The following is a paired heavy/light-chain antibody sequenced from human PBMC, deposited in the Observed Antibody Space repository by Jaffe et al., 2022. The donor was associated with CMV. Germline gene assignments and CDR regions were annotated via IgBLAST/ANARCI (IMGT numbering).Light chain of an antibody. CDR3: QQYDNLPRGAFT. J-gene: IGKJ3*01. Sequence: DIQMTQSPSSLSASVGDRVTITCQASQDISNYLNWYQQKPGKAPKLLIYDASNLETGVPSRFSGSGSGTDFTFTISSLQPEDIATYYCQQYDNLPRGAFTFGPGTKVDIK. CDR1: QDISNY. V-gene: IGKV1-33*01. CDR2: DAS.
Heavy chain of an antibody. CDR3: ATFPPHTAMVDDSLSFDY. CDR2: IDPSDSYT. D-gene: IGHD5-18*01. CDR1: GYSFTSYW. J-gene: IGHJ4*02. V-gene: IGHV5-10-1*03. Sequence: EVQLVQSGAEVKKPGESLRISCKGSGYSFTSYWISWVRQMPGKGLEWMGRIDPSDSYTNYSPSFQGHVTISADKSISTAYLQWSSLKASDTAMYYCATFPPHTAMVDDSLSFDYWGQGTLVTVSS.